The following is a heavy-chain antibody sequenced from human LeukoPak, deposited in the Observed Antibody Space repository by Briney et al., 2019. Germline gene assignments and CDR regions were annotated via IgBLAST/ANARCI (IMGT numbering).Heavy chain of an antibody. D-gene: IGHD6-19*01. J-gene: IGHJ4*02. CDR2: IDPSESYT. Sequence: GESLKISCKGSGYSFTSYWISWVRQMPGKGLEWMGRIDPSESYTNYSPSFEGHVPISADKSISTAFLKWSSLKASDTAMYYCARHTGARYSSGWPPFDYWGQGTLVTVSS. CDR3: ARHTGARYSSGWPPFDY. CDR1: GYSFTSYW. V-gene: IGHV5-10-1*01.